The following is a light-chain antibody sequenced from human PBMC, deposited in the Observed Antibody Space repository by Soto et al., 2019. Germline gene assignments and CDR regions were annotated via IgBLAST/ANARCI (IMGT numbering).Light chain of an antibody. CDR3: AAWDDSLSALV. Sequence: QSVLTQPPSASGTPGQRVTISCSGSSSNIGSNYVYWYQQLPGTAPKLLIYRNNQRPSGVPDRFSGSKSGTSASLAISGLRSEDDADYYCAAWDDSLSALVFGGGTKVTVL. CDR2: RNN. CDR1: SSNIGSNY. J-gene: IGLJ2*01. V-gene: IGLV1-47*01.